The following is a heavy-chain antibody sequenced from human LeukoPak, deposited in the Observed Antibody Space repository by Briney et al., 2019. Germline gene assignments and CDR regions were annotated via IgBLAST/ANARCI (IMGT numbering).Heavy chain of an antibody. J-gene: IGHJ4*02. V-gene: IGHV3-7*01. CDR3: VRNRGWQQFDN. CDR1: GFIFTDYW. Sequence: GGSLRLSCAASGFIFTDYWMNWVRQAPGKGLEWVAMIKYDGIDKKYLDSVKGRFIISRDNAKNSLYLEMNSLRAEDTAMYYCVRNRGWQQFDNWGQGTLVTVSS. CDR2: IKYDGIDK. D-gene: IGHD6-13*01.